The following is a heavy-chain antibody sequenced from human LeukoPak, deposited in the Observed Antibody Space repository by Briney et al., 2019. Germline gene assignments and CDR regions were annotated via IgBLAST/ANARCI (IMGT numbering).Heavy chain of an antibody. V-gene: IGHV1-2*02. CDR2: INPSSNAA. J-gene: IGHJ4*02. CDR1: GYTFSDYT. D-gene: IGHD3-22*01. Sequence: ASVTVSFTTSGYTFSDYTIHWVRQAPGQGLEWMGWINPSSNAANYAQRFEGRVSLTRDTSISTADMVLTSLTSDDTGVYYCARSRELLDFDTWGQGTLVSVSS. CDR3: ARSRELLDFDT.